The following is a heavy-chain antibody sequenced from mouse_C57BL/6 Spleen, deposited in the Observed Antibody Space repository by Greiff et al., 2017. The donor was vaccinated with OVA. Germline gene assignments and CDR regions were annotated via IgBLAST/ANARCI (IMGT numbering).Heavy chain of an antibody. CDR2: ISDGGSYT. J-gene: IGHJ2*01. V-gene: IGHV5-4*03. Sequence: DVKLVESGGGLVKPGGSLKLSCAASGFTFSSYAMSWVRQTPEKRLEWVATISDGGSYTYYPDNVKGRFTISRDNAKNNLYLQMSHLKSEDTAMYYCARGSTMVNYFDYWGQGTTLTVSS. CDR3: ARGSTMVNYFDY. D-gene: IGHD2-2*01. CDR1: GFTFSSYA.